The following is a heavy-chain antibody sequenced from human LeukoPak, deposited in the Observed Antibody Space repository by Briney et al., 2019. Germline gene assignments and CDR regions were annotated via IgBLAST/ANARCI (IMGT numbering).Heavy chain of an antibody. V-gene: IGHV4-4*07. CDR2: MYITGNT. Sequence: PSETLSLTCTVSGVSISSYYWTWVRQPAGKGLEWIGRMYITGNTNYNPSLKSRVTMSLDTSKNHFSLKLSSVTAADTAVYYCARDSTASSPWYFDLWGRGTLVTVSS. CDR3: ARDSTASSPWYFDL. CDR1: GVSISSYY. D-gene: IGHD2-21*02. J-gene: IGHJ2*01.